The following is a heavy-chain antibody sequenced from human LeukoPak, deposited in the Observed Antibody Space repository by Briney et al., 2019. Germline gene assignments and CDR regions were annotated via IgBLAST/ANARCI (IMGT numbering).Heavy chain of an antibody. V-gene: IGHV3-23*01. Sequence: GGSLRLSCAASGFTFSNYAMSWVRQAPGKGLEWVSALSGSGGSTYYADSVQGRFTISRDNSKSTLYLQMNSLRVEDTAVYFCAKAPVLYCGGSSCYPFDSWGQGTLVTVSS. CDR2: LSGSGGST. CDR1: GFTFSNYA. J-gene: IGHJ4*02. CDR3: AKAPVLYCGGSSCYPFDS. D-gene: IGHD2-21*01.